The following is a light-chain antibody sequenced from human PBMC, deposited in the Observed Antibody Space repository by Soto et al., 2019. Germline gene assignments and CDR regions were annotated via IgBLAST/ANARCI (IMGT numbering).Light chain of an antibody. Sequence: EIVMTQSPATLSVSPGEGATLSCRASQSLSRDLAWYQQKPGQAPRLLIFGASTRVTGIPARFSGSGSGTEFTLTISSLQSEDFAVYYCQHYKTWPPYTFGQGTKLEIE. J-gene: IGKJ2*01. V-gene: IGKV3-15*01. CDR1: QSLSRD. CDR3: QHYKTWPPYT. CDR2: GAS.